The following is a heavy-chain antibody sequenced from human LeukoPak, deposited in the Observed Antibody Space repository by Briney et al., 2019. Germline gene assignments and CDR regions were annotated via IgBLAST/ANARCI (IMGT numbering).Heavy chain of an antibody. J-gene: IGHJ4*02. CDR3: AKEIGSDYYGSGSPFDY. CDR2: ISWNSDNI. CDR1: GFIFDDYA. Sequence: GGSLRLSCAASGFIFDDYAMHWVRHAPGKGLEGVSGISWNSDNIDYADSVKGRFTISRDNAKNSLYLEMNSLRNEDTALYYCAKEIGSDYYGSGSPFDYWGQGTLVIVSS. V-gene: IGHV3-9*01. D-gene: IGHD3-10*01.